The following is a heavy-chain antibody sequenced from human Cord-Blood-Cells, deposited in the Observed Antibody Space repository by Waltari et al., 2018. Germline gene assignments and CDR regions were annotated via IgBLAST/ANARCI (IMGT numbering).Heavy chain of an antibody. CDR3: ARSAYGGNSYYYYYYMDV. CDR1: GGSISSSSYY. Sequence: QLQLQESGPGLVKPSETLSLTCTVSGGSISSSSYYWGWIRQPPGRGLEWIGSIYYSGSTHYYPTLKSRVTIAVDTSKNQFSLKLSSVTAADTAVYYCARSAYGGNSYYYYYYMDVWGKGTTVTVSS. CDR2: IYYSGST. J-gene: IGHJ6*03. D-gene: IGHD4-17*01. V-gene: IGHV4-39*07.